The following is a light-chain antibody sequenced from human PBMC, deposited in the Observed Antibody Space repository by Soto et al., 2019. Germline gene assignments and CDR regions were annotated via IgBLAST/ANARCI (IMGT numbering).Light chain of an antibody. CDR1: QSINTY. CDR2: DAS. V-gene: IGKV3-11*01. J-gene: IGKJ4*01. Sequence: EIVMTQSPATLSVSPGERATLSCRASQSINTYLAWYQQKPGQAPRLLIYDASKRATGIPARFSGSGSGTDFTLTITSLEPEDFAVYYCQHRSNWLAFGGGTKVDIK. CDR3: QHRSNWLA.